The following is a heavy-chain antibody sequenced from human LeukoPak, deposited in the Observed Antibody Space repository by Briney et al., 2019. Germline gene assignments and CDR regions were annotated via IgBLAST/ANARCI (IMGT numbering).Heavy chain of an antibody. Sequence: GGSLTLSCAASGFTFSSYSMNWVRQAPGKGLEWVSSISSSSSYIYYADSVKGRFTISRDNAKNSLYLQMNSLRAEDTAVYYCARAYGSGNCFDYWAREPWSPSPQ. CDR2: ISSSSSYI. CDR1: GFTFSSYS. D-gene: IGHD3-10*01. J-gene: IGHJ4*02. CDR3: ARAYGSGNCFDY. V-gene: IGHV3-21*01.